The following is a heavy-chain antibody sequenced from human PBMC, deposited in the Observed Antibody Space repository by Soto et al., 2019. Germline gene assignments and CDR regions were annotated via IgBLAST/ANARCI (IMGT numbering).Heavy chain of an antibody. CDR3: ARIASSWPRYYYYYYMDV. D-gene: IGHD6-13*01. Sequence: SETLSLTCTVSGGSISSYYWSWIRQPPGKGLEWIGYIYYSGSTNYNPSLKSRVTISVDTSKNQFSLKLSSVTAADTAVYYCARIASSWPRYYYYYYMDVWGKGTTVTVSS. CDR1: GGSISSYY. CDR2: IYYSGST. V-gene: IGHV4-59*01. J-gene: IGHJ6*03.